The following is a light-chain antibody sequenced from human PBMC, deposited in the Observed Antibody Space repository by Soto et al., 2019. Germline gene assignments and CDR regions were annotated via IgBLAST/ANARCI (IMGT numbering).Light chain of an antibody. CDR2: WAS. V-gene: IGKV4-1*01. J-gene: IGKJ2*01. CDR3: QQYYSTPRT. CDR1: ESVLYSSNNKNY. Sequence: DIVMTQSPGSLAVSLGERATINCKSSESVLYSSNNKNYLAWYQQKPGQPPELLLYWASARDSGVPDRFSGSGSGTDFTLTIRSLQAEDVAVYYCQQYYSTPRTFGQGTKVDIK.